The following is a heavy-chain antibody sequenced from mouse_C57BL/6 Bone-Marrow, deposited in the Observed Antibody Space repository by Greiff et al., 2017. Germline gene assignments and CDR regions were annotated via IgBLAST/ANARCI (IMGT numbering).Heavy chain of an antibody. J-gene: IGHJ2*01. CDR2: IDPNSGGT. CDR3: AKGLLRGFDY. CDR1: GYTFTSYW. Sequence: VQLQQPGAELVKPGASVKLSCKASGYTFTSYWMHWVKQRPGRGLDGIGRIDPNSGGTKYNEKFKSKATLTVDKHSSTAYMQLSSLKSEDSAVYYCAKGLLRGFDYWGQGTTLTVSS. D-gene: IGHD2-3*01. V-gene: IGHV1-72*01.